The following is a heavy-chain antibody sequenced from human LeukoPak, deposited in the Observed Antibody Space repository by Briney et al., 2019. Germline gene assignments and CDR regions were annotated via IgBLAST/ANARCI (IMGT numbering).Heavy chain of an antibody. D-gene: IGHD2-15*01. CDR3: ASGKSYYYGMDV. V-gene: IGHV1-2*02. CDR1: GYTFTGYY. J-gene: IGHJ6*02. CDR2: INPNSGGT. Sequence: GASVKVSCKASGYTFTGYYMHWVRQAPGQGLEWMGWINPNSGGTSYAQKFQGRVTMTRDTSTSTVYMELSSLRSEDTAVYYCASGKSYYYGMDVWGQGTTVTVSS.